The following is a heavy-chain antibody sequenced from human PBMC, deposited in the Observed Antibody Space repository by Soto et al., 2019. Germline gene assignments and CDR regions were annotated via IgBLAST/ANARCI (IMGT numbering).Heavy chain of an antibody. Sequence: GGSLRLSCAASGFTFTRDSMNWVRQAPGKGLEWVSSISSTTNYIYYGDSMKGRFTISRDNAKNSLYLEMNSLRAEDTAVYYCARESEDLTSNFDYWGQGTLVTV. V-gene: IGHV3-21*06. CDR3: ARESEDLTSNFDY. CDR1: GFTFTRDS. J-gene: IGHJ4*02. CDR2: ISSTTNYI.